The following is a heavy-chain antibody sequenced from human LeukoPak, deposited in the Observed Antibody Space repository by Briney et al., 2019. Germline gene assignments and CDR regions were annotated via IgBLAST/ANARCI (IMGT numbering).Heavy chain of an antibody. D-gene: IGHD5-18*01. CDR1: GFTFSSYG. Sequence: TGESLRLSCAASGFTFSSYGMTWVRQAPGKGLEWVSGISGGPVSTNYADSVKGRFTISRDNSRNTVYLQMNSLRAEDTAVYYCANDLGWIQLNLGRGQGTLVTVSS. V-gene: IGHV3-23*01. CDR3: ANDLGWIQLNLG. CDR2: ISGGPVST. J-gene: IGHJ4*02.